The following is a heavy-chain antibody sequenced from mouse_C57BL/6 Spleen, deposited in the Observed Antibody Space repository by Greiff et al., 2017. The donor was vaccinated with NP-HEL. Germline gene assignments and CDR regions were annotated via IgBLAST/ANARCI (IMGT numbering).Heavy chain of an antibody. J-gene: IGHJ2*01. D-gene: IGHD2-5*01. CDR2: IWTGGGT. V-gene: IGHV2-9-1*01. CDR3: ARAYSNYEGGLDY. CDR1: GFSLTSYA. Sequence: VQGVESGPGLVAPSQSLSITCTVSGFSLTSYAISWVRQPPGKGLEWLGVIWTGGGTNYNSALKSRLSISKDNSKSQVFLKMNSLQTDDTARYYCARAYSNYEGGLDYWGQGTTLTVSS.